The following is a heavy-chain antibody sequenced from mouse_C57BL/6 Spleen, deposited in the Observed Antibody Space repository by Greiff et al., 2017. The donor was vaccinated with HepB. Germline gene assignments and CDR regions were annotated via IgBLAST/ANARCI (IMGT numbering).Heavy chain of an antibody. CDR1: GFTFSSYA. CDR2: ISSGGDYI. Sequence: DVMLVESGEGLVKPGGSLKLSCAASGFTFSSYAMSWVRQTPEKRLEWVAYISSGGDYIYYADTVKGRFTISRDNARNTLYLQMSSLKSEDTAMYSCTRADYYGSSYWYFDVWGTGTTVTVSS. CDR3: TRADYYGSSYWYFDV. V-gene: IGHV5-9-1*02. J-gene: IGHJ1*03. D-gene: IGHD1-1*01.